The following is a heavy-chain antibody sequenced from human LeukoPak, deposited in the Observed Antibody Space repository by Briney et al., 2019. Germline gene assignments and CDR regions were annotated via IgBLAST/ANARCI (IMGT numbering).Heavy chain of an antibody. CDR3: AKDLERHIVVVTASAVDY. Sequence: GRSLRLSCAASGFTFSSYGMHWVRQAPGKGLEWVAVISYDGSNKYYADSVKGRFTISRDNSKNTLYLQMNSLRTEDTAVYYCAKDLERHIVVVTASAVDYWGQGTLVTVSS. CDR1: GFTFSSYG. V-gene: IGHV3-30*18. J-gene: IGHJ4*02. CDR2: ISYDGSNK. D-gene: IGHD2-21*02.